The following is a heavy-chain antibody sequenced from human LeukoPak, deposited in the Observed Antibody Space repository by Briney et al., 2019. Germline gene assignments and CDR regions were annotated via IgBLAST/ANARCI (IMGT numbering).Heavy chain of an antibody. CDR1: GYTFTSYD. CDR3: ARAAFMITFGGVIVRPYYYMDV. Sequence: GASVKVSCKASGYTFTSYDINWVRQATGQGLEWMGWMNPNSGNTGYAQKFQGRVTITRNTSISTAYMELSSLRSEDTAVYYCARAAFMITFGGVIVRPYYYMDVWGKGTTVTVSS. J-gene: IGHJ6*03. CDR2: MNPNSGNT. V-gene: IGHV1-8*03. D-gene: IGHD3-16*02.